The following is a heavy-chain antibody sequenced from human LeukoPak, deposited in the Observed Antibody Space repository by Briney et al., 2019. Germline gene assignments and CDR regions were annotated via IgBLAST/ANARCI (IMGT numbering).Heavy chain of an antibody. CDR2: ISSSSSYI. V-gene: IGHV3-21*01. Sequence: GGSLRLSCAASGFTFSSYSMNWVRQAPGKGLEWVSSISSSSSYIYYADSVKGRFTISRDNAKNSLYLQMNSLRAEDTAVYYCARAGANRYYYYALDVWGQGTTVTVSS. D-gene: IGHD1/OR15-1a*01. CDR3: ARAGANRYYYYALDV. J-gene: IGHJ6*02. CDR1: GFTFSSYS.